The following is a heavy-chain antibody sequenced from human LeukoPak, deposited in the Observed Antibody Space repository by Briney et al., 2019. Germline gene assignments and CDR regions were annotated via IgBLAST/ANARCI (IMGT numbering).Heavy chain of an antibody. CDR1: GFTFSSYG. CDR3: AKTSSGWYYFDY. CDR2: ISYDGSNK. V-gene: IGHV3-30*18. D-gene: IGHD6-19*01. J-gene: IGHJ4*02. Sequence: GGALRLSCAASGFTFSSYGIHWVRQAPGKGLEWVAVISYDGSNKYYADSVKGRFTISRDSSKNTLYLQMNSLRAEDTAVYYCAKTSSGWYYFDYWGQGTLVTVSS.